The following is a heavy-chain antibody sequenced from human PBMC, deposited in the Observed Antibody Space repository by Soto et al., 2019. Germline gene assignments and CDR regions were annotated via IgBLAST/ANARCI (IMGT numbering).Heavy chain of an antibody. J-gene: IGHJ6*02. CDR3: ARHPLMTTATEV. V-gene: IGHV5-51*01. D-gene: IGHD4-4*01. CDR2: IYPGDSDT. CDR1: YG. Sequence: YGGRWMSQITGKGLEWMGIIYPGDSDTRYSPSFQGQVTISADKSISTAYLQWSSLKASDTAMYYCARHPLMTTATEVRGQGTTVPVSS.